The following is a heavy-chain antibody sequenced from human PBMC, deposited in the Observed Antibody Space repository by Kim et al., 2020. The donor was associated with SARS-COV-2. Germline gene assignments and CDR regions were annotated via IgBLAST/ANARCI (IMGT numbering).Heavy chain of an antibody. CDR3: ARDASYYYDSSGYYD. V-gene: IGHV4-4*02. CDR1: GGSISSSNW. D-gene: IGHD3-22*01. J-gene: IGHJ4*02. CDR2: IYHSGST. Sequence: SETLSLTCAVSGGSISSSNWWSWVRQPPGKGLEWIGEIYHSGSTNYNPSLKSRVTISVDKSKNQFSLKLSSVTAADTAVYYCARDASYYYDSSGYYDWGQGTLVTVSS.